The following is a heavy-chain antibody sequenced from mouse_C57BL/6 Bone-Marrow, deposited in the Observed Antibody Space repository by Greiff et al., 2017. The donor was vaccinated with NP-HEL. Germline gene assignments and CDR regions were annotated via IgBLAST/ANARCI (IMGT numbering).Heavy chain of an antibody. CDR3: ARSHYSNLYWYFDV. Sequence: QVQLKQPGTELVKPGASVKLSCKASGYTFTSYWMHWVKQRPGQGLEWIGNINPSNGGTNYNEKFKSKATLTVDKSSSTAYMQLSSLTSEDSAVYYCARSHYSNLYWYFDVWGTGTTVTVSS. V-gene: IGHV1-53*01. CDR2: INPSNGGT. D-gene: IGHD2-5*01. CDR1: GYTFTSYW. J-gene: IGHJ1*03.